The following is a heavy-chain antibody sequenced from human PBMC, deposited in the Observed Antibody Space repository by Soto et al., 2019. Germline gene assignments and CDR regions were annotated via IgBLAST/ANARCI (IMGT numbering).Heavy chain of an antibody. CDR2: IYYSGST. D-gene: IGHD3-22*01. CDR3: ARHFEDSMIVVVLNNWFDP. J-gene: IGHJ5*02. CDR1: GGSVSSSSYF. V-gene: IGHV4-39*01. Sequence: SKTLSLTCTVSGGSVSSSSYFWGWIRQPPGKGLEWIGSIYYSGSTYYNPSLKSRVTISVDTSKNQFSLKLSSVTAADTAVYYCARHFEDSMIVVVLNNWFDPRAQGNPVPISS.